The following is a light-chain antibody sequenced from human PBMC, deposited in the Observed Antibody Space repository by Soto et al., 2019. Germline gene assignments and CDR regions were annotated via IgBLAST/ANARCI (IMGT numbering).Light chain of an antibody. CDR3: QTWGTGIQGV. Sequence: QSVLTQSPSASASLGASVKLTCTLSSGHSSYAIAWHQQQPEKGPRYLMKLNSDGSHSKGDGIPDRFSGSSSGAERYHTISSLQSEDEADYYCQTWGTGIQGVFGGGTKLTVL. J-gene: IGLJ3*02. CDR1: SGHSSYA. CDR2: LNSDGSH. V-gene: IGLV4-69*01.